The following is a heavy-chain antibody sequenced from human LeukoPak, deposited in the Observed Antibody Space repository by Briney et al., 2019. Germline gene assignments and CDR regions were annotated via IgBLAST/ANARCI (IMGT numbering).Heavy chain of an antibody. CDR2: ISGSGGST. CDR1: GFTFSSYG. V-gene: IGHV3-23*01. CDR3: ASDRRSDSSGYAFDI. J-gene: IGHJ3*02. D-gene: IGHD3-22*01. Sequence: GGTLRLSCAASGFTFSSYGMSWVRQAPGKGLEWVSAISGSGGSTYYADSVKGRFTISRDNAKNSLYLQMNSLGAEDTAFYYCASDRRSDSSGYAFDIWGQGTMVTVSS.